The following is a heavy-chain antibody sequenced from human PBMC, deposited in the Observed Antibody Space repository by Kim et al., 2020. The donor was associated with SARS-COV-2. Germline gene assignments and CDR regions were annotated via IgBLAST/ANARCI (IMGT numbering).Heavy chain of an antibody. J-gene: IGHJ6*02. V-gene: IGHV4-34*01. CDR1: GGSFSGYY. CDR3: ARGPTGYYYYGMDV. Sequence: SETLSLTCAVYGGSFSGYYWSWIRQPPGKGLEWIGEINHSGSTNYNPSLKSRVTISVDTSKNQFSLKLSSVTAADTAVYYCARGPTGYYYYGMDVWGQGTTVTVSS. D-gene: IGHD4-17*01. CDR2: INHSGST.